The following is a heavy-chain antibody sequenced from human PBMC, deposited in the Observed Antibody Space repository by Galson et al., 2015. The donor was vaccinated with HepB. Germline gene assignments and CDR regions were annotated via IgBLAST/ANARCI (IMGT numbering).Heavy chain of an antibody. Sequence: SLRLSCAASGFTFRNDGMVWVRQAPGKGLEWLAAIWHDGSAKKYADSVKARFIISRDNSKNMLYLQMNSLRADETALYYCARISGYKGDGLDVWGQGTVVAVSS. V-gene: IGHV3-33*01. CDR3: ARISGYKGDGLDV. CDR1: GFTFRNDG. D-gene: IGHD5-12*01. CDR2: IWHDGSAK. J-gene: IGHJ3*01.